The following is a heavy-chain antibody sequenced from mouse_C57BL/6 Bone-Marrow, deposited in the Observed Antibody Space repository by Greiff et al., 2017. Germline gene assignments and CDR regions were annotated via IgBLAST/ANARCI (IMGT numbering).Heavy chain of an antibody. J-gene: IGHJ2*01. V-gene: IGHV1-7*01. CDR2: INPSSGYT. CDR1: GYTFTSYW. Sequence: VQLQQSGAELAKPGASVKLSCKASGYTFTSYWMHWVKQRPGKGLEWIGYINPSSGYTKYNQKFKDKATLTAAKSSSTAYMQLSSLTYEDSAVYYCAKLPFDYWGQGTTLTVSS. CDR3: AKLPFDY. D-gene: IGHD2-12*01.